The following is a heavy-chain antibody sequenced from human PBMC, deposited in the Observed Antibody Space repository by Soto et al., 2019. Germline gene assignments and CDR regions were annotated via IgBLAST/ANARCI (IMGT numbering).Heavy chain of an antibody. V-gene: IGHV4-30-4*01. CDR2: IYYSGST. CDR1: GGSVISGDYY. Sequence: SETLSLTCTVSGGSVISGDYYWSWIRQPPGKGLEWIGYIYYSGSTYYNPSLKSRVSISVDTSNSQFSLKLSSVTAADAAVYYCATFGVIGEPFQNWGQGTVVTVSS. D-gene: IGHD3-10*01. J-gene: IGHJ4*02. CDR3: ATFGVIGEPFQN.